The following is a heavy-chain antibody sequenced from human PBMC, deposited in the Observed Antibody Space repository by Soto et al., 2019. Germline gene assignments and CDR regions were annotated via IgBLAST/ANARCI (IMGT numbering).Heavy chain of an antibody. CDR1: GGSISSSSYY. CDR3: ARSGTLGSGSYYNPADY. V-gene: IGHV4-39*01. J-gene: IGHJ4*02. CDR2: IYYSGST. Sequence: TSETLSLTCTVSGGSISSSSYYWGWIRQPPGKGLEWIGSIYYSGSTYYNPSLKSRVTISVDTSKNQFSLKLSSVTAADTAVYYCARSGTLGSGSYYNPADYWGQGTLVTVSS. D-gene: IGHD3-10*01.